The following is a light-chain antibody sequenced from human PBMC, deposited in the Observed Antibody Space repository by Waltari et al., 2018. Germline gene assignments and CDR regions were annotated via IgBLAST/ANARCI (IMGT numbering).Light chain of an antibody. J-gene: IGKJ4*01. CDR1: ESVSNY. V-gene: IGKV3-11*01. Sequence: GFTQSPVTLSFSAGHRAPLSCRASESVSNYLAWYQQKPGQYPTPLIYDKSKRATGIPGRFSGSGYGTDFTLTINNPEAEDFALYYCQQGVILPLYFGGGTKREIK. CDR2: DKS. CDR3: QQGVILPLY.